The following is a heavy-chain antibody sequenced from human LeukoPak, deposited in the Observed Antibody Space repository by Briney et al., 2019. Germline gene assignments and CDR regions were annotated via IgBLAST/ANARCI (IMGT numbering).Heavy chain of an antibody. V-gene: IGHV1-69*05. CDR1: GGTFSSYA. J-gene: IGHJ3*02. CDR3: ARGNGCYDSSGYHGAFDI. Sequence: ASVKVSCKASGGTFSSYAISWVRQAPGQGLEWMGRIIPIFGTANYAQKFQGRVTITTDESTSTAYMELSSLRSEDTAVYYCARGNGCYDSSGYHGAFDIWGQGTMVTVSS. D-gene: IGHD3-22*01. CDR2: IIPIFGTA.